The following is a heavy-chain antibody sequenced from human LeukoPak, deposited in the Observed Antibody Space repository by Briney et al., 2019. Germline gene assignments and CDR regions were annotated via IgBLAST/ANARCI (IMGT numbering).Heavy chain of an antibody. V-gene: IGHV1-8*01. CDR3: ARAPVYDFWSGYYTDGPYFDY. D-gene: IGHD3-3*01. Sequence: GASVKVSCKASGYTFTSYDISWVRQATGQGLEWMGWLNPNSGNTGYAQKFQGRVTMTRKTSISTAYMELSSLRSEDTAVYYCARAPVYDFWSGYYTDGPYFDYWGQGTLVTVSS. J-gene: IGHJ4*02. CDR1: GYTFTSYD. CDR2: LNPNSGNT.